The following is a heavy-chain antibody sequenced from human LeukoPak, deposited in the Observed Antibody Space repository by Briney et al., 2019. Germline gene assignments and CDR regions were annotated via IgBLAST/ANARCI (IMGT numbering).Heavy chain of an antibody. CDR3: ARDRLRDGMDV. Sequence: ASVKVSCKASGGTFSSYAIGWVRQAPGQGLEWMGRIIPILGIANYAQKFQGRVTITADKSTSTAYMELSSLRSEDTAVYYCARDRLRDGMDVWGQGTTVTVSS. CDR1: GGTFSSYA. J-gene: IGHJ6*02. CDR2: IIPILGIA. D-gene: IGHD5-24*01. V-gene: IGHV1-69*04.